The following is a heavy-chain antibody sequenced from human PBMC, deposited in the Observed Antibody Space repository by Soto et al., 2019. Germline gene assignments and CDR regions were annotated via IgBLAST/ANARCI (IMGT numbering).Heavy chain of an antibody. CDR1: GYTFTSYG. Sequence: ASVKVSCKAPGYTFTSYGISWVRQAPGQGLEWMGWISAYNGNTNYAQKLQGRVTMTTDTSTSTAYMELRSLRSDDTAVYYCARDLRTTVTTSNAFDIWGQGTMVTVSS. D-gene: IGHD4-17*01. CDR2: ISAYNGNT. J-gene: IGHJ3*02. V-gene: IGHV1-18*01. CDR3: ARDLRTTVTTSNAFDI.